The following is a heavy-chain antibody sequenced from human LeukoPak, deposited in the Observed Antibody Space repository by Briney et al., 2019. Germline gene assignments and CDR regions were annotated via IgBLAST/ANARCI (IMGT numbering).Heavy chain of an antibody. Sequence: GGSLRLSCAASGFAFGIYAMNWVRQAPGKGLEWVAVISYDGSNKYYADSVKGRFTISRDNSKNTLYLQMNSLRAEDTAVYYCARDLLGLEYYYGSGKAGYYGMDVWGQGTTVTVSS. D-gene: IGHD3-10*01. CDR2: ISYDGSNK. V-gene: IGHV3-30-3*01. J-gene: IGHJ6*02. CDR3: ARDLLGLEYYYGSGKAGYYGMDV. CDR1: GFAFGIYA.